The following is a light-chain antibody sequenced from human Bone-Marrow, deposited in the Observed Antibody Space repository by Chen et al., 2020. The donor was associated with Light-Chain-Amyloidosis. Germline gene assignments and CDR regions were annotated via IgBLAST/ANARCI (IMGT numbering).Light chain of an antibody. Sequence: QSVLTQPPSASGTPGQRVTIACSGASANIGINYVSWYQHFPGAAPMLLIHRNNQRPSGVPDLFSASQSGPSAFLAISGLRSEDEADYYCAAWDVSLSGYVFGTGTKVIVL. V-gene: IGLV1-47*01. J-gene: IGLJ1*01. CDR1: SANIGINY. CDR3: AAWDVSLSGYV. CDR2: RNN.